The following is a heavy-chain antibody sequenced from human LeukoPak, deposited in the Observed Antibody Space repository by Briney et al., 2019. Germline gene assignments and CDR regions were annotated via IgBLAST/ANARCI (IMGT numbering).Heavy chain of an antibody. CDR3: ARVPPQYYYGSGSYVYFDY. V-gene: IGHV1-2*02. CDR1: GYTFTGYY. Sequence: GASVKVPCKASGYTFTGYYMHWVRQAPGQGLEWMGWINPNSGGTNYAQKFQGRVTMTRDTSISTAYMELSRLRSDDTAVYYCARVPPQYYYGSGSYVYFDYWGQGTLVTVSS. CDR2: INPNSGGT. J-gene: IGHJ4*02. D-gene: IGHD3-10*01.